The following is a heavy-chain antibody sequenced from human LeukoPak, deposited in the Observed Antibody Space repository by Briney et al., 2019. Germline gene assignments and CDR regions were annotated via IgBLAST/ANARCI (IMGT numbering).Heavy chain of an antibody. Sequence: PGGSLRLSCAASGFTFSSYGMHWVRQAPGKGLEWVAVISYDGSNKYYADSVKGRFTISRDNSKNTLYLQMNSLRAEDTAVYYCAKEPTSYASGWYFQHWGQGTLVTVSS. CDR1: GFTFSSYG. D-gene: IGHD6-25*01. V-gene: IGHV3-30*18. CDR2: ISYDGSNK. J-gene: IGHJ1*01. CDR3: AKEPTSYASGWYFQH.